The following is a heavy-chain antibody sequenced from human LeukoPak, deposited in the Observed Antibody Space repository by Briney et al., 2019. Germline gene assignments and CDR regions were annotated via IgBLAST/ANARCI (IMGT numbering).Heavy chain of an antibody. CDR2: ISSSSSTI. J-gene: IGHJ6*02. V-gene: IGHV3-48*01. D-gene: IGHD3-22*01. CDR3: ARDSSGYLYGMDV. CDR1: GFTFSSYS. Sequence: PGGSLRLSCAASGFTFSSYSMNWVRQAPGKGLEWVSYISSSSSTIYYADSVKGRFIISRDNTKNSLYLQMNSLRAEDTAVYYCARDSSGYLYGMDVWGQGTTVTVSS.